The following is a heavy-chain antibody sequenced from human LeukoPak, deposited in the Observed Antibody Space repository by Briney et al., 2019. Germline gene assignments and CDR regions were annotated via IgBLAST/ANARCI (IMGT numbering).Heavy chain of an antibody. V-gene: IGHV4-30-4*08. CDR2: IYYSGST. CDR1: GGSISSGDYY. J-gene: IGHJ4*02. Sequence: SETLSLTCTVSGGSISSGDYYWSRIRQPPGKGLEWIGYIYYSGSTYYNPSLKSRVTISVDTSKNQFSLKLSSVTAADTAVYYCARIVGYWNYFDYWGQGTLVTVSS. CDR3: ARIVGYWNYFDY. D-gene: IGHD2-15*01.